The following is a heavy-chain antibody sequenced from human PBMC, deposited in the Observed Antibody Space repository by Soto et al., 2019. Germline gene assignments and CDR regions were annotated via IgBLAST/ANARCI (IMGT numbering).Heavy chain of an antibody. D-gene: IGHD3-10*01. J-gene: IGHJ4*02. CDR2: MNPNSGNT. V-gene: IGHV1-8*01. Sequence: ASVKVSCKASGYTFTSYDINWVRQATGQGLEWMGWMNPNSGNTGYAQKFQGRVTMTRNTSISTAYMELSSLRSEDTAVYYCARANPGNYYGSAYFDYWGQGTLVTVSS. CDR3: ARANPGNYYGSAYFDY. CDR1: GYTFTSYD.